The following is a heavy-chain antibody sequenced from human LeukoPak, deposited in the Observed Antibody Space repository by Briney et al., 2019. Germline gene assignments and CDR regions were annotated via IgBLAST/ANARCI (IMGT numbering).Heavy chain of an antibody. V-gene: IGHV3-21*04. J-gene: IGHJ4*02. CDR3: ARGIDY. Sequence: GGSLRLSCVASGFTFSSYSMNWVRQAPGKGLEWVSSISSSSNYIYYADSMQGRSTISRDNAKNSLSLQMNSLRVEDTAVYYCARGIDYWGRGTLVTVSS. CDR1: GFTFSSYS. CDR2: ISSSSNYI.